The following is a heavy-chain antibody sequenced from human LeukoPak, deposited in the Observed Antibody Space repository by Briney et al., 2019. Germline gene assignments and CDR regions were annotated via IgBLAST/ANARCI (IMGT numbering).Heavy chain of an antibody. Sequence: ASVKVSCKASGYTFTGYYMHWVRQAPGQGLEWMGWINPNSGGTNYAQKFQGRVTMTRDTSISTAYMELSRLRSDDTAVYYCASLAGKVGATPALDYWGQGTLVTVSS. D-gene: IGHD1-26*01. V-gene: IGHV1-2*02. CDR2: INPNSGGT. CDR1: GYTFTGYY. J-gene: IGHJ4*02. CDR3: ASLAGKVGATPALDY.